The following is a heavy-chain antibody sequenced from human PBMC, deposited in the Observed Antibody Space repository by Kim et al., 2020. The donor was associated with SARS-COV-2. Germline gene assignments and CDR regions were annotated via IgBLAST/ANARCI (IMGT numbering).Heavy chain of an antibody. CDR3: SRGYSGVAIYAFDI. Sequence: GGSLRLSCAATGFALSDHYIDWVRHSPGKGLEWVGRSGNRADGYTTEYAASVRDRFTLSRDDSKNSLYLQMNSLKSEDSAVYYCSRGYSGVAIYAFDIWGQGKKVTVS. V-gene: IGHV3-72*01. D-gene: IGHD5-12*01. CDR1: GFALSDHY. J-gene: IGHJ3*02. CDR2: SGNRADGYTT.